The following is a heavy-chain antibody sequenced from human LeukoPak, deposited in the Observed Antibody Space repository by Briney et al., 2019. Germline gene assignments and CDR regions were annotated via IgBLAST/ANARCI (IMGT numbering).Heavy chain of an antibody. Sequence: GGSLRLSCAASGFGFSNFWMSWVRQAPGKGLEWVSAISGSGGSTYYADSVKGRFTISRDNSKNTLYLQMNSLRAEDTAVYYCAKPIAVAGTEGDYWGQGTLVTVSS. D-gene: IGHD6-19*01. CDR2: ISGSGGST. J-gene: IGHJ4*02. CDR1: GFGFSNFW. V-gene: IGHV3-23*01. CDR3: AKPIAVAGTEGDY.